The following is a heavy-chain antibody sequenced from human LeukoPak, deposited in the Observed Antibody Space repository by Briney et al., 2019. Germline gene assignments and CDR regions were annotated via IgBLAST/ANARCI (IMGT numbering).Heavy chain of an antibody. V-gene: IGHV4-4*07. Sequence: SETLSLTCTVSGGSISTYYWSWIRQSAGKGLEWIGRIYTSGSTDYNPSLKSRVTMSVDTSKNQLSLKLSSVTAADTAVYYRASRRCSTTCPEDYWGQGTLVTVSS. D-gene: IGHD2-2*01. J-gene: IGHJ4*02. CDR3: ASRRCSTTCPEDY. CDR2: IYTSGST. CDR1: GGSISTYY.